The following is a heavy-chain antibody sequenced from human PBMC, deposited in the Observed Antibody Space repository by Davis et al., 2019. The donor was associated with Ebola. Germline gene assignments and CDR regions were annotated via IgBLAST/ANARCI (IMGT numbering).Heavy chain of an antibody. CDR2: IKQDGSEK. CDR3: ARKGSYWYFDL. V-gene: IGHV3-7*03. Sequence: GGSLRLSCAASGFTFSSYWMSWVRQAPGKGLEWVANIKQDGSEKYYVDSVKGRFTISRDGPRKSLYLQMNSLRAEDTALYYCARKGSYWYFDLWGRGTLVTVSS. J-gene: IGHJ2*01. CDR1: GFTFSSYW.